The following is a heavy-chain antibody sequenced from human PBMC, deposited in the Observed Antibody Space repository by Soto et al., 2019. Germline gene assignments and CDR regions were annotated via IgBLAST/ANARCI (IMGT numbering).Heavy chain of an antibody. J-gene: IGHJ4*02. CDR3: EQGVDAAKDGY. V-gene: IGHV3-53*01. Sequence: VQLVESGGGLIQPGGSLRLSCAASGFTVSSNHMTWIRQAPGRGPEWVSTIYHRGDTFYADSVKGRFAISRDNSKNMLYLQMNRLRPGDTAVYYGEQGVDAAKDGYWGQGTLVTVSS. CDR2: IYHRGDT. CDR1: GFTVSSNH. D-gene: IGHD5-18*01.